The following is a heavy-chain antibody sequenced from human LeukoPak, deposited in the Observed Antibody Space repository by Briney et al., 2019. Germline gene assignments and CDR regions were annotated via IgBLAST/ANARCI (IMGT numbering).Heavy chain of an antibody. J-gene: IGHJ4*02. CDR1: GFTFSSYG. D-gene: IGHD3-10*01. V-gene: IGHV3-30*02. CDR3: AKDHHVGFGELLGY. CDR2: IRYDGSNK. Sequence: PEGPLRLSCAASGFTFSSYGMHWVRQAPGKGLEWEAFIRYDGSNKYYADSVKGRFTISRDNSKNTLYLQMNSLRAEDTAVYYCAKDHHVGFGELLGYWGQGTLVTVSS.